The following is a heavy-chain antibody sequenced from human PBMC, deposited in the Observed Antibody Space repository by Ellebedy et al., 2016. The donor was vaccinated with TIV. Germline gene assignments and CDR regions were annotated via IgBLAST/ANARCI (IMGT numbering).Heavy chain of an antibody. CDR3: ARESSGSYYVFGY. J-gene: IGHJ4*02. Sequence: GESLKISCAASGFTFSSYGMSWVRQAPGKGLVWVSRINSGGSSTYYADSVKGRFTISRDNAKNTLYLQMNSLRAEDTAVYYCARESSGSYYVFGYWGQGTLVTVSS. CDR2: INSGGSST. V-gene: IGHV3-74*01. CDR1: GFTFSSYG. D-gene: IGHD1-26*01.